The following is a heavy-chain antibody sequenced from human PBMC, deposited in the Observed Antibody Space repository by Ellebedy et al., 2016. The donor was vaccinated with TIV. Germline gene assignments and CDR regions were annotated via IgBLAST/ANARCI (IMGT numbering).Heavy chain of an antibody. Sequence: SLKISCAPSGFTFDDHAMHWVRQVPGKGLEWVSGIYWNGNTGYADSVKGRFTISRDNAKNSLYLQMNSLRAEDTAVYYCARDGPQLRQQLVRGLDYWGQGTLITVSS. CDR3: ARDGPQLRQQLVRGLDY. D-gene: IGHD6-13*01. CDR2: IYWNGNT. V-gene: IGHV3-9*01. CDR1: GFTFDDHA. J-gene: IGHJ4*02.